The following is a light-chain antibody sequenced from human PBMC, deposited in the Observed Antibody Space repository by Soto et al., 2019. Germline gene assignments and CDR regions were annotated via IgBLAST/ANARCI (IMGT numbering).Light chain of an antibody. Sequence: FRLTQSLSYLFASTCGAVTITCRASQSISSYLAWYQQKPGKAPKLLIYAASTLQSGVPSRFSGSGSGTDFTLTISSLQPEDFATYYCQQFYSNPHTFGGGTKVDIK. CDR2: AAS. CDR3: QQFYSNPHT. CDR1: QSISSY. J-gene: IGKJ4*01. V-gene: IGKV1-8*01.